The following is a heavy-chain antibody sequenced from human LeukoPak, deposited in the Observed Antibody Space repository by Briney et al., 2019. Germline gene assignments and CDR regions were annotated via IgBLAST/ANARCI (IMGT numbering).Heavy chain of an antibody. D-gene: IGHD3-16*02. J-gene: IGHJ5*02. Sequence: SETLSLTCAVYGGSFSGYYWSWIRQPPGKGLEWIGEINHSGSTNYNPSLKSRVTISVDTSKNQFSLKLSSVTAADTAVYYCARRYVWGSYRYHNWFDPWGQGTLVTVSS. CDR2: INHSGST. CDR1: GGSFSGYY. V-gene: IGHV4-34*01. CDR3: ARRYVWGSYRYHNWFDP.